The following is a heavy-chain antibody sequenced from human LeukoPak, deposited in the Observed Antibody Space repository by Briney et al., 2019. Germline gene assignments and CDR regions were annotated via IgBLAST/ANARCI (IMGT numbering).Heavy chain of an antibody. J-gene: IGHJ4*02. D-gene: IGHD3-22*01. Sequence: ASVKVSCKASGYTLTGYYMHWVRQAPGQGLEWMGWINPNSGGTNYAQKFQGRVTMTRDTSISTAYMELSRLRSDDTAVYYCARDPLYYYDSSGYYYNYWGQGTLVTVSS. V-gene: IGHV1-2*02. CDR1: GYTLTGYY. CDR2: INPNSGGT. CDR3: ARDPLYYYDSSGYYYNY.